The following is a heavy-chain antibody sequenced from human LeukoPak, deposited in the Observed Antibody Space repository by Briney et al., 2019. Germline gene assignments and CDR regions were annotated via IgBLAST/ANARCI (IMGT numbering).Heavy chain of an antibody. Sequence: PGGSLRLSCAASGFTFSSYGTHWVRQAPGKGLEWVAVISYDGSNKYYADSVKGRFTISRDIPKNTLYLQMNSLRAEDTAVYYCAKDVGRWLQIDYWGQGTLVTVSS. V-gene: IGHV3-30*18. CDR1: GFTFSSYG. D-gene: IGHD5-24*01. CDR3: AKDVGRWLQIDY. J-gene: IGHJ4*02. CDR2: ISYDGSNK.